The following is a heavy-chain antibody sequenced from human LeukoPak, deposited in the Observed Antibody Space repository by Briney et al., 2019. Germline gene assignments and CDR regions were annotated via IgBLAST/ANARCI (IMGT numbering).Heavy chain of an antibody. CDR1: VYNFGIFG. Sequence: ASVKVSCKAFVYNFGIFGISWVRQAPGQGLEWVGWISANNGNTKYAQSLQGRVTMTTDTSTSTAYMELRSLRSDDTAVYYCARVGVVVPSAWIDPWGQGTLVTVSS. CDR3: ARVGVVVPSAWIDP. D-gene: IGHD2-2*01. CDR2: ISANNGNT. V-gene: IGHV1-18*01. J-gene: IGHJ5*02.